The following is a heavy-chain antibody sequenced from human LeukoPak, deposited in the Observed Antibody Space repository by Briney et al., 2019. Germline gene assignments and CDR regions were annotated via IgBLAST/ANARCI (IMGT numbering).Heavy chain of an antibody. CDR2: ISYDGSNK. V-gene: IGHV3-30*03. CDR3: GTSISGYVQH. CDR1: GFTFSSYG. D-gene: IGHD5-12*01. Sequence: GRSLRLSCAASGFTFSSYGMHWVRQAPGKGLEWLAVISYDGSNKYYADSVKGRFTISRDNSKNTLYLQMDSLRPEDTATYYYGTSISGYVQHWGQGTLVTVSS. J-gene: IGHJ1*01.